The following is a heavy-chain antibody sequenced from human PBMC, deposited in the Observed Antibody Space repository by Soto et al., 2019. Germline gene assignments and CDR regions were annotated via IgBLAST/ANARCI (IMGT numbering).Heavy chain of an antibody. V-gene: IGHV4-59*01. J-gene: IGHJ4*02. CDR2: IYYSGST. CDR1: GGSISSYY. CDR3: ARDLRKGEILWFGEFS. D-gene: IGHD3-10*01. Sequence: SETLSLTCTVSGGSISSYYWSRIRQPPGKGLEWIGYIYYSGSTNYNPSLKSRVTISVDTSKNQFSLKLSSVTAADTAVYYCARDLRKGEILWFGEFSWGQGTLVTVSS.